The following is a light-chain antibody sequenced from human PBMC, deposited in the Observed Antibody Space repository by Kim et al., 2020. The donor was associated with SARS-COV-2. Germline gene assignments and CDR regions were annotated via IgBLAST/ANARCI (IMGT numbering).Light chain of an antibody. CDR2: DAS. V-gene: IGKV1-5*01. J-gene: IGKJ1*01. CDR1: QSISSW. Sequence: DIQMTQSPSTLSASVGDRVTITCRASQSISSWLAWYQQKPGKAPILLIYDASSLESGVPSRFSGSGSGTEFTLTITSLQPDDVATYYCLQYNNYSRDFGQGTKVDIK. CDR3: LQYNNYSRD.